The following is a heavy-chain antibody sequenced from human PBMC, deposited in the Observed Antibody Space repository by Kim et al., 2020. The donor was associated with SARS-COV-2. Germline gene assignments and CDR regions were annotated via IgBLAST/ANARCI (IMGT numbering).Heavy chain of an antibody. V-gene: IGHV3-30-3*01. CDR2: ISYDGSNK. J-gene: IGHJ5*02. CDR1: GFTFSSYA. Sequence: GGSLRLSCAASGFTFSSYAMHWVRQAPGKRLEWVAVISYDGSNKYYADSVKGRFTISRDNSKNTLYLQMNSLRAEDTAVYYCASLLRVVVTAGWFDPWG. CDR3: ASLLRVVVTAGWFDP. D-gene: IGHD2-21*02.